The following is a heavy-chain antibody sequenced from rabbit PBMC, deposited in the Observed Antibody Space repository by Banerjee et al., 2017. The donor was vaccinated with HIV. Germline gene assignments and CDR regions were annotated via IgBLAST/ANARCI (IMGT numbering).Heavy chain of an antibody. D-gene: IGHD6-1*01. J-gene: IGHJ2*01. CDR3: ARVGAGYAGYGYASDAFDP. CDR1: GFSFSSSYY. V-gene: IGHV1S40*01. CDR2: IYGGSSGST. Sequence: QSLEESGGDLVKPGASLTLTCTASGFSFSSSYYMCWVRQAPGKGLEWIACIYGGSSGSTYYASWVNGRFTISSDNAQTTVDLQMNGLTAADTATYFCARVGAGYAGYGYASDAFDPWGPGTLVTIS.